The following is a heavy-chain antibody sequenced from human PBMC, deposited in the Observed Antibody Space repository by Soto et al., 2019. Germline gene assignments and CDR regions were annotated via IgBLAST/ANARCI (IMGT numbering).Heavy chain of an antibody. CDR1: GFTFSSYS. CDR3: ARVARSIFGVVGGMDV. D-gene: IGHD3-3*01. CDR2: ISSSSSYI. Sequence: GGSLRLSCAASGFTFSSYSMNWVRQAPGKGLEWVSSISSSSSYIYYADSVKGRFTISRDNAKNSLYLQMNSLRAEDTAVYYCARVARSIFGVVGGMDVWGQGTTVTVSS. J-gene: IGHJ6*02. V-gene: IGHV3-21*01.